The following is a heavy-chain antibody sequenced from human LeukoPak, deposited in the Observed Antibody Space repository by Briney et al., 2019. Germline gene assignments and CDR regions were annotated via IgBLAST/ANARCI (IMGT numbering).Heavy chain of an antibody. V-gene: IGHV1-2*02. CDR3: ARDMVVVAATPLGDYYYYYMDV. Sequence: ASVKVSCKASGYTFTGYYMHWVRQAPGQGLEWMGWINPNSGGTNYAQKFQGRVTMTRDTSISTAYMELSRLRSDDTAVYYCARDMVVVAATPLGDYYYYYMDVWGKGTTVTVSS. J-gene: IGHJ6*03. CDR1: GYTFTGYY. D-gene: IGHD2-15*01. CDR2: INPNSGGT.